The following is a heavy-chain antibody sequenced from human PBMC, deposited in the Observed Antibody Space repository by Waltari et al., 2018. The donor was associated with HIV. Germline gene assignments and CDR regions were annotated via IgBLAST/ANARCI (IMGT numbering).Heavy chain of an antibody. J-gene: IGHJ6*02. V-gene: IGHV4-39*01. CDR2: IFHSGNT. D-gene: IGHD4-17*01. Sequence: QVQLQESGPGVVKPSETLSPPCTSPGPSIGIDSPYWVWFGRPPGKGLAWIGNIFHSGNTYYNPSLKSRVTISVDTSKKQFSLKLASVTAADTAVYYCARRGGATVTSFYYYGLDVWGRGTTVTVSS. CDR3: ARRGGATVTSFYYYGLDV. CDR1: GPSIGIDSPY.